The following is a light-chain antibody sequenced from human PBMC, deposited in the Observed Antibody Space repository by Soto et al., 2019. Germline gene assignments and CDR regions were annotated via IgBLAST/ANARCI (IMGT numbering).Light chain of an antibody. CDR1: QSIGSW. Sequence: DIQMTQSPSTLSASVGDRVTITCRASQSIGSWLAWYQQRPGKPPRLLIYDASTLDSGVPPRFSGSGSGTEFILAVSVLQPDDFATYYCQQYEDYSWRTFGQGTKVEIQ. CDR3: QQYEDYSWRT. V-gene: IGKV1-5*01. J-gene: IGKJ1*01. CDR2: DAS.